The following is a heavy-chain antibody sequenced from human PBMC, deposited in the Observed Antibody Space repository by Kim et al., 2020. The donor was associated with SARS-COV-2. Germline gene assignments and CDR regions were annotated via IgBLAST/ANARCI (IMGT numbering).Heavy chain of an antibody. Sequence: ASVKVSCKASGYTFTGYYMHWVRQAPGQGLEWMGWINPNSGGTNYAQKFQGRVTMTRDTSISTAYMELSRLRSDDTAVYYCARDVLRKSDFWSGYYTRWWFDPWGQGTLVTVSS. D-gene: IGHD3-3*01. CDR3: ARDVLRKSDFWSGYYTRWWFDP. CDR2: INPNSGGT. CDR1: GYTFTGYY. V-gene: IGHV1-2*02. J-gene: IGHJ5*02.